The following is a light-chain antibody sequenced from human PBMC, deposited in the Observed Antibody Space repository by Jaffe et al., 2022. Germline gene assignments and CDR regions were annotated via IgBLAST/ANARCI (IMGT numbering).Light chain of an antibody. CDR2: EVS. Sequence: QSALTQPASVSGSPGQSITISCTGTSSDVGGYNYVSWYQQHPGKAPKLMIYEVSNRPSGVPNRFSGSKSGNTASLTISGLQAEDEADYYCDSYTSSSTWVFGGGTKVTVL. CDR1: SSDVGGYNY. V-gene: IGLV2-14*01. J-gene: IGLJ3*02. CDR3: DSYTSSSTWV.